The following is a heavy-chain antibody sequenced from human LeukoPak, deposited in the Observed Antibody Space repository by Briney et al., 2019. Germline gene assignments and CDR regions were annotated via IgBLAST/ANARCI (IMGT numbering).Heavy chain of an antibody. CDR2: IIGSSDLI. J-gene: IGHJ4*02. D-gene: IGHD1-26*01. CDR3: ARVRGATLSHHYFDY. V-gene: IGHV3-48*02. CDR1: GFTFSSYS. Sequence: GGSLRLPCAASGFTFSSYSMNWVRQAPGKGLEWVSFIIGSSDLIYYADSVKGRFTISRDNAKNSLYLHMNSLRDEDTAVYYCARVRGATLSHHYFDYWGQGALVTVSS.